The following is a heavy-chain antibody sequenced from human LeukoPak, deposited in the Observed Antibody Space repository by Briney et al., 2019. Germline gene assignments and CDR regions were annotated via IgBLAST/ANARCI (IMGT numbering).Heavy chain of an antibody. CDR3: AKASSGSYYYYYGMDV. CDR2: ISGSGGRT. CDR1: GFTFSSYA. Sequence: GGSLRLSCAASGFTFSSYAMRWVRQAPGKGLEWVSAISGSGGRTNYADSVKGRFTISRDNSKNTLYMQMNSLRADDTAVYYCAKASSGSYYYYYGMDVWGQGTTVTVSS. V-gene: IGHV3-23*01. J-gene: IGHJ6*02. D-gene: IGHD1-26*01.